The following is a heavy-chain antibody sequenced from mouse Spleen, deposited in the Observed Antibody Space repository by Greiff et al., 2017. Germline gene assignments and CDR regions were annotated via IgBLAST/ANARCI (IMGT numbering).Heavy chain of an antibody. J-gene: IGHJ4*01. D-gene: IGHD1-2*01. CDR1: GFSLTSYG. V-gene: IGHV2-5*01. CDR2: IWRGGST. Sequence: QVQLQQSGPGLVQPSQCLSITCTVSGFSLTSYGVHWVRQSPGKGLEWLGVIWRGGSTDYNAAFMSRLSITKDNSKSHVFFKMNSLQADDTAIYYCAKGESLLRLQDAMDYWGQGTSVTVSS. CDR3: AKGESLLRLQDAMDY.